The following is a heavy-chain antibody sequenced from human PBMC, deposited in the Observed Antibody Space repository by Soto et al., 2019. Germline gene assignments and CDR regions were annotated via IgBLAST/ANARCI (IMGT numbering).Heavy chain of an antibody. CDR3: ARGDGPLYYFDY. CDR2: IYNSGST. V-gene: IGHV4-61*01. Sequence: SETLSLTCTVSGGSVSSGSYYWSWIRQPPGKGLEWIGYIYNSGSTKYSPSLKSRVTISVDTSKNQFSLKLNSVTAADTAAYYCARGDGPLYYFDYWGQGTLVTVS. J-gene: IGHJ4*02. CDR1: GGSVSSGSYY.